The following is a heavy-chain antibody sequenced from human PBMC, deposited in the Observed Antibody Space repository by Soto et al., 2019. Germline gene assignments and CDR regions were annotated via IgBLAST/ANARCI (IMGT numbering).Heavy chain of an antibody. J-gene: IGHJ6*02. Sequence: QVQLVESGGDVVQPGRSLRLSCTASGFTFSNYGIHWVRQAPGKGLEWVAVIWNDGINKYYADSVKGRFTMSRDNSEDTLYLHMNKLRADDTAVYYCARDEMGYCSGGNCYTPGCMDVWGQGTTVTVS. V-gene: IGHV3-33*01. D-gene: IGHD2-15*01. CDR2: IWNDGINK. CDR1: GFTFSNYG. CDR3: ARDEMGYCSGGNCYTPGCMDV.